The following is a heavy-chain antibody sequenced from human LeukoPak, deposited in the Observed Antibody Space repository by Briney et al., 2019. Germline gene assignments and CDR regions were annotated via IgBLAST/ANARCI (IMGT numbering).Heavy chain of an antibody. CDR2: IYYSGST. CDR1: GGSISSYY. J-gene: IGHJ5*02. D-gene: IGHD6-19*01. Sequence: PSETLSLTCTVSGGSISSYYWSWIRQPPGKGLEWIGYIYYSGSTNYNPSLKSRVTISVDTSKNQFSLKLSSVTAADTAVYYCARLTLTEGSSGWYPPVGFWFDPWGQGTLVTVSS. CDR3: ARLTLTEGSSGWYPPVGFWFDP. V-gene: IGHV4-59*01.